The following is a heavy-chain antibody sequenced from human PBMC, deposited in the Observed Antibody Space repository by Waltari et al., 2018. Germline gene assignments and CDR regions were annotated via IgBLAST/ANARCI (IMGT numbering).Heavy chain of an antibody. CDR2: IYHSGST. Sequence: QVQLQESGPGLVKPSETLSLTCTVSGYSISSGYYWGWIRQPPGKGLEWIGSIYHSGSTYYSLSLKSRVTISVDTSKNQFSLKLSSVTAADTAEYYCARALSGGDRPSWFDPWGQGTLVTVSS. J-gene: IGHJ5*02. CDR3: ARALSGGDRPSWFDP. V-gene: IGHV4-38-2*02. D-gene: IGHD3-10*01. CDR1: GYSISSGYY.